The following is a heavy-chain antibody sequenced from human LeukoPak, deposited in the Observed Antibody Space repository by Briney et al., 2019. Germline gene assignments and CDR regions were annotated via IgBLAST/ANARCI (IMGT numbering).Heavy chain of an antibody. CDR1: GYTFTSYD. Sequence: ASVKVSCKASGYTFTSYDINWVRQATGQGLEWMGWMNPNSGNTGYAQKFQGRVTMTRNTSISTAYMELSSLRSEDTAVYYCARVLAAAGDFDYWGQGTLVTVSS. CDR2: MNPNSGNT. CDR3: ARVLAAAGDFDY. J-gene: IGHJ4*02. D-gene: IGHD6-13*01. V-gene: IGHV1-8*01.